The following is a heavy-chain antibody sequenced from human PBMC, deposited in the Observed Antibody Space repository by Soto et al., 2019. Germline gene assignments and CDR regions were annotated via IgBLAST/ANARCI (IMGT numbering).Heavy chain of an antibody. Sequence: RLSCAASGFTFSSYAMHWVRQAPGKGLEWVAVISYDGSNKYYADSVKGRFTISRDNSKNTLYLQMNSLRAEDTAVYYCARDRGYSYGYFSSSDYWGQGTMVTVYS. D-gene: IGHD5-18*01. CDR1: GFTFSSYA. V-gene: IGHV3-30-3*01. CDR3: ARDRGYSYGYFSSSDY. CDR2: ISYDGSNK. J-gene: IGHJ4*02.